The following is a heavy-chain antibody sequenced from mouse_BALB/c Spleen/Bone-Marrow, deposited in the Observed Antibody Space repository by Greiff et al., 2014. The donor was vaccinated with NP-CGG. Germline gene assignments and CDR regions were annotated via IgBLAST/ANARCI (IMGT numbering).Heavy chain of an antibody. CDR3: ARYYYGSSYFDY. J-gene: IGHJ2*01. Sequence: ESGAELVKPGASVKLSCTASGFNIKDTYMHWVKQRPEQGLEWIGRIDPANGNTKYDPKFQGKATITADTSSNTAYLQLSSLTSEDTAVCYCARYYYGSSYFDYWGQGTTLTVSS. V-gene: IGHV14-3*02. CDR2: IDPANGNT. CDR1: GFNIKDTY. D-gene: IGHD1-1*01.